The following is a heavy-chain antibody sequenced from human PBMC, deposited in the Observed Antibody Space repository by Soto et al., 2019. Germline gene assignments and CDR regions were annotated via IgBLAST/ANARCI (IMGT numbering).Heavy chain of an antibody. D-gene: IGHD6-13*01. V-gene: IGHV1-18*01. CDR2: ISAYNGNT. J-gene: IGHJ6*02. CDR3: ARDGIAAAGTRSRNMDV. CDR1: GYTFTSYG. Sequence: QVQLVQSGAEVKKPGASVKVSCKASGYTFTSYGISWVRQAPGQGLEWMGWISAYNGNTNYAQKLQGRVTMTTDTSPSTADMELRSLRSDDTAVYYCARDGIAAAGTRSRNMDVWGQGTTVTVSS.